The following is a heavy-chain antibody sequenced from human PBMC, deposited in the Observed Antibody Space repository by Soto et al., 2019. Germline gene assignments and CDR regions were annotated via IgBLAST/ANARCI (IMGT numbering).Heavy chain of an antibody. CDR1: GYTFTSYA. CDR2: INAGNGNT. V-gene: IGHV1-3*01. CDR3: AREGVYGDYGLDAFDI. D-gene: IGHD4-17*01. Sequence: QVQLVQSGAEVKKPGASVKVSCKASGYTFTSYAMHWVRQAPGQRLEWMGWINAGNGNTKYSQKFQGRVTSTRDTSASTADMELSSLRSEDTAVYYCAREGVYGDYGLDAFDIWGQGPMVTVSS. J-gene: IGHJ3*02.